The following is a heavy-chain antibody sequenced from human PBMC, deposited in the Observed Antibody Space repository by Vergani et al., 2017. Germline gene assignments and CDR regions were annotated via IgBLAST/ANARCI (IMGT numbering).Heavy chain of an antibody. CDR2: IWYDGSNK. CDR3: ARVPVRFGELPESVNDAFDI. V-gene: IGHV3-33*01. CDR1: GFTFSSYG. D-gene: IGHD3-10*01. Sequence: QVQLVESGGGVVQPGRSLRLSCAASGFTFSSYGMHWVRQAPGKGLEWVAVIWYDGSNKYYADSVKGRFTISRDNSKNTLYLQMNSLRAEGTAVYYCARVPVRFGELPESVNDAFDIWGQGTMVTVSS. J-gene: IGHJ3*02.